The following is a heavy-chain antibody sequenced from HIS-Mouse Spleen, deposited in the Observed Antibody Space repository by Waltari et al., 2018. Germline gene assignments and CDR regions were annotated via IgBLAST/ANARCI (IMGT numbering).Heavy chain of an antibody. Sequence: QLQLQESGPGLVKPSETLSLTCTVSGGSISSSSYYWGWFRQPPGKGLEWIGSIYSSGSTYYTPALRSRVTISVDTSKNQFSLKLSSVTAADTAVYYCAREIPYSSSWYDWYFDLWGRGTLVTVSS. CDR2: IYSSGST. D-gene: IGHD6-13*01. CDR3: AREIPYSSSWYDWYFDL. J-gene: IGHJ2*01. V-gene: IGHV4-39*07. CDR1: GGSISSSSYY.